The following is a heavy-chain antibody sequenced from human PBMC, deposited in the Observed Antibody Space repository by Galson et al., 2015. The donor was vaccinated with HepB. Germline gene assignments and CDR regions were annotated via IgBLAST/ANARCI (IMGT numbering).Heavy chain of an antibody. Sequence: SLRLSCAASGFSFSNNAVTWVRQAPGKGLEWVSIISGTGLSTYYADSVKGRFTIPRDNSKNTLYLQMNSLRSEDTALYHCAKTYVDGWFHFDFWGRGTLVTVSS. CDR1: GFSFSNNA. CDR3: AKTYVDGWFHFDF. CDR2: ISGTGLST. J-gene: IGHJ4*02. D-gene: IGHD6-19*01. V-gene: IGHV3-23*01.